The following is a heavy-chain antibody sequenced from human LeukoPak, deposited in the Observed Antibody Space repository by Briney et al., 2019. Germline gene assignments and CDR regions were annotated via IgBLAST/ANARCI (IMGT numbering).Heavy chain of an antibody. CDR1: GFTFSSYA. J-gene: IGHJ4*02. D-gene: IGHD3-3*01. V-gene: IGHV3-23*01. CDR2: ISGSGGST. Sequence: GGSLRLSCAASGFTFSSYAMSWVRQAPGKGLEWVSTISGSGGSTGYADSVKGRFTISRDNSKNTLYLQMDSVGAEDTAEYYCATMGYDFWSGYWPDYWGQGTLVTVSS. CDR3: ATMGYDFWSGYWPDY.